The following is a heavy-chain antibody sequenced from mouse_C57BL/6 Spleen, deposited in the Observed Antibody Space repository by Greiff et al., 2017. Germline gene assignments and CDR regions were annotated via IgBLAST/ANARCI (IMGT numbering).Heavy chain of an antibody. V-gene: IGHV1-9*01. Sequence: QVQLQQSGAELMKPGASVKLSCKATGYNFTGYWIEWVKQRPGHGLEWIGEILPGSGGTKYNEKFKGKATFTADTSSNTAYMQLSSLTTEDSAIYYGARSGYTEGAGGFAYWGQGTLVTVSA. CDR3: ARSGYTEGAGGFAY. CDR2: ILPGSGGT. D-gene: IGHD3-1*01. J-gene: IGHJ3*01. CDR1: GYNFTGYW.